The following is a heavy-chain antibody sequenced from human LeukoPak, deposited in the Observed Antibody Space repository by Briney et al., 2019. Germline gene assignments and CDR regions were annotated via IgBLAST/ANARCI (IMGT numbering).Heavy chain of an antibody. CDR3: ARDVATRGY. CDR1: GGSISSSSYY. V-gene: IGHV4-39*07. D-gene: IGHD5-24*01. CDR2: IYYSGST. J-gene: IGHJ4*02. Sequence: SETLSLTCTVSGGSISSSSYYWGWIRQPPGKGLEWIGSIYYSGSTYYNPSLKSRVTISVDTSKNQFSLKLSSVTTADTAVYYCARDVATRGYWGQGTLVTVSS.